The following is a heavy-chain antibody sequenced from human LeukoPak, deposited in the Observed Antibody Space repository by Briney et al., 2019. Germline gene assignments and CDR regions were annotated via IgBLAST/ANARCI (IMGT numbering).Heavy chain of an antibody. V-gene: IGHV3-30*02. Sequence: GGSLRLSCAAYGFTFSTYGMHWVRQAPGKGLEWVAFIRSDGSNTYYADSVKGRFTISRDNSKNTLYLQMNSLRVEDTAVYYCAKDSKIVGATFRSYHFMDVWGKGTAVTVSS. J-gene: IGHJ6*03. D-gene: IGHD1-26*01. CDR3: AKDSKIVGATFRSYHFMDV. CDR1: GFTFSTYG. CDR2: IRSDGSNT.